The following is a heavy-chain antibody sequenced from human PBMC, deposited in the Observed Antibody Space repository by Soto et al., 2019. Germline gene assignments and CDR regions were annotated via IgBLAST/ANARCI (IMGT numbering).Heavy chain of an antibody. CDR2: INPETGAT. Sequence: ASVKVSCKASGYTVTGYYVHWVREAPGQGLEWMGWINPETGATSYAQKFQGRVTLSRDTSINTAYLELSNLTFDDAAVYFCARERYQVISDGMDVWGKGTTVTVSS. D-gene: IGHD2-2*01. J-gene: IGHJ6*04. CDR1: GYTVTGYY. V-gene: IGHV1-2*02. CDR3: ARERYQVISDGMDV.